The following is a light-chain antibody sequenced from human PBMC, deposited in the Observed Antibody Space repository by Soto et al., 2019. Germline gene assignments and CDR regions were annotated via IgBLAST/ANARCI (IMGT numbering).Light chain of an antibody. Sequence: QSALTQPASVSGSPGQSITISCTGSSSDIGGFNYVSWYQQHPGKAPKLLIYDVSYRSSGISDRFSGSKSGNTASLTISGLQPEDEADYYCSSYGASSTLFGGGTKLTVL. V-gene: IGLV2-14*03. CDR1: SSDIGGFNY. J-gene: IGLJ2*01. CDR2: DVS. CDR3: SSYGASSTL.